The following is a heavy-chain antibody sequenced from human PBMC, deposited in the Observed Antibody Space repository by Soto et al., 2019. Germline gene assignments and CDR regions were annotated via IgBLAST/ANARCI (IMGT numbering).Heavy chain of an antibody. CDR1: GGSISSGGDY. Sequence: QVQLQESGPGLVKPSQTLSLTCTVSGGSISSGGDYWSWIRQHPGKGLEWIGYIYYSGSTYYNPSLKSRVTLSVDTSKSHFSLQLSSVTAADTAVYYCARATPYYYYGMDVWGQGTTVTVSS. V-gene: IGHV4-31*03. J-gene: IGHJ6*02. CDR3: ARATPYYYYGMDV. CDR2: IYYSGST.